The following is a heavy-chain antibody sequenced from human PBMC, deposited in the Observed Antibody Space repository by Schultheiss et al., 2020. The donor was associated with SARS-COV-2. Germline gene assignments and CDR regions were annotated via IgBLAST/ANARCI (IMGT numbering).Heavy chain of an antibody. V-gene: IGHV4-34*01. CDR2: INHSGST. CDR1: GGSFSGYY. D-gene: IGHD6-19*01. Sequence: SQTLSLTCAVYGGSFSGYYWSWIRQPPGKGLDWIGEINHSGSTNYNPSLKSRVTISVDTSKNQFSLKLSSVTAADTAVYYCARAMYRSGWYDYWGQGTLVTVSS. CDR3: ARAMYRSGWYDY. J-gene: IGHJ4*02.